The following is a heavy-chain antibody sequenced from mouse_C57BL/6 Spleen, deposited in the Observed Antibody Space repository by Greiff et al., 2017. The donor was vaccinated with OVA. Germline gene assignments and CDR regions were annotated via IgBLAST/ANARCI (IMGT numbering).Heavy chain of an antibody. CDR2: IYPGDGDT. V-gene: IGHV1-80*01. D-gene: IGHD4-1*01. CDR3: ARGGLGRSPYFDY. Sequence: QVQLQQSGAELVKPGASVKISCKASGYAFSSYWMNWVKQRPGKGLEWIGQIYPGDGDTNYNGKFKGKATLTADKSSSTAYMQLSSLTSEDSAVYFCARGGLGRSPYFDYWGQGTTLTVST. J-gene: IGHJ2*01. CDR1: GYAFSSYW.